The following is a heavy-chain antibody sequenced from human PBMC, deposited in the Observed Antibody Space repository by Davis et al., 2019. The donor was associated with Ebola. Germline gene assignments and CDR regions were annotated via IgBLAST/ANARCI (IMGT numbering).Heavy chain of an antibody. CDR2: ISGSGGST. CDR1: GFTVSSNY. J-gene: IGHJ4*02. V-gene: IGHV3-23*01. D-gene: IGHD2-21*01. CDR3: ARLVAYCGGDCPGDY. Sequence: GESLKISCAASGFTVSSNYMSWVRQAPGKGLEWVSGISGSGGSTYYADSVKGRFTISRDNSKNTLYLQMNSLRAEDTAVYYCARLVAYCGGDCPGDYWGQGTLVTVSS.